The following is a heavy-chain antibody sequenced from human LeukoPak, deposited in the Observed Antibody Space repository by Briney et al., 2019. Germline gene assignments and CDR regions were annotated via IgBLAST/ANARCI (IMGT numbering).Heavy chain of an antibody. V-gene: IGHV1-69*01. J-gene: IGHJ4*02. CDR1: GGTFSSYA. CDR2: IIPFFDTA. Sequence: ASVKVSCKASGGTFSSYAISWVRQAPGQGLEWMGGIIPFFDTANYAQKFQDRVTITADESTSTAYLQWSSLKASDTAMYYCARRGHEAVAAAYWGQGTLVTVSS. D-gene: IGHD6-19*01. CDR3: ARRGHEAVAAAY.